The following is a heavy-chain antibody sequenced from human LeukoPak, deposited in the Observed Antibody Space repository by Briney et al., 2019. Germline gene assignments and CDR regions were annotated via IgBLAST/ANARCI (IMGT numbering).Heavy chain of an antibody. V-gene: IGHV4-39*07. D-gene: IGHD6-13*01. J-gene: IGHJ6*03. Sequence: PSETLSLTCTVSGGSISSSSYYWGWIRQPPGKGLEWIGSIYYSGSTYYNPSLKSRVTISVDTSKNQFSLKLSSVTAADTAVYYCARVGSGSSPDPYYYYYYMDVWGKGTTVTVSS. CDR3: ARVGSGSSPDPYYYYYYMDV. CDR1: GGSISSSSYY. CDR2: IYYSGST.